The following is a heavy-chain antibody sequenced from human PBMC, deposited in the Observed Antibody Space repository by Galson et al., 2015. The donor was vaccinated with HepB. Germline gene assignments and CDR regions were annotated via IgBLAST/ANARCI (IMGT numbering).Heavy chain of an antibody. V-gene: IGHV3-23*01. D-gene: IGHD6-13*01. J-gene: IGHJ4*02. Sequence: SLRLSCAGSGFTFSSYAMNWVRQAPGKGLEGVAGVSGSGAITYYADSVKGPFTISRDNSKNTVFLQMSSRRAEDTAIYYWARVVSTSWAAIDYWGPGTLVTVSS. CDR1: GFTFSSYA. CDR2: VSGSGAIT. CDR3: ARVVSTSWAAIDY.